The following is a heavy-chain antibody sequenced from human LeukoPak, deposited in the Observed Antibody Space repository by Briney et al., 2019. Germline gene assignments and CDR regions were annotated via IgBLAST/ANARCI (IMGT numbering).Heavy chain of an antibody. J-gene: IGHJ3*02. CDR1: VGSISSRNW. V-gene: IGHV4-4*02. D-gene: IGHD6-13*01. CDR3: ARGWYSSSWYGHAFDI. Sequence: PSGTLSLTCAISVGSISSRNWWTWVRQPPGKGLEWIGEIHHSGSTNYNPSLKSRVTISVDTSKNQFSLKLSSVTAADTAVYYCARGWYSSSWYGHAFDIWGQGTMVTVSS. CDR2: IHHSGST.